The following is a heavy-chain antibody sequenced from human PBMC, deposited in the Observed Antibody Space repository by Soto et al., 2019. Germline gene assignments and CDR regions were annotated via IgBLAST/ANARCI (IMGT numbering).Heavy chain of an antibody. CDR3: AREAIIVIAAPEYYFDY. CDR2: IYSGGYT. V-gene: IGHV3-66*01. J-gene: IGHJ4*02. CDR1: GFDVSNTD. Sequence: EVQVVESGGDLVQRGGSLRLSCAASGFDVSNTDMSWVRQAPRKGLEWVSVIYSGGYTNYADSVKGRFIVSRDSPKNTLYLQMDSLRAEDTAVYYCAREAIIVIAAPEYYFDYWGQGTLVTVSS. D-gene: IGHD3-22*01.